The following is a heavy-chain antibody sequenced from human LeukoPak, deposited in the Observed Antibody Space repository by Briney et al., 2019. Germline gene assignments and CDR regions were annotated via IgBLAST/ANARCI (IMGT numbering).Heavy chain of an antibody. J-gene: IGHJ4*02. CDR2: IYSDGNPFYADT. D-gene: IGHD1-20*01. CDR3: ARDRAYNWNFDY. Sequence: GGSLRLSCAAFGLTVSSNFMSWVRQAPGKGPEWVSTIYSDGNPFYADTYYGDSVKGRFTISRDNSKNTLYLQMNSLRAEDTAVYYCARDRAYNWNFDYWGQGTLVTVSS. CDR1: GLTVSSNF. V-gene: IGHV3-53*05.